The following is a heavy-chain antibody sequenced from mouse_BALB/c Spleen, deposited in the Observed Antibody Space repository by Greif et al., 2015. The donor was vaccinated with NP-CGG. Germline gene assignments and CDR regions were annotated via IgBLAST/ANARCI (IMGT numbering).Heavy chain of an antibody. D-gene: IGHD1-1*01. CDR3: ARGSHYYGSSYETWFAY. CDR2: ISSGGST. J-gene: IGHJ3*01. Sequence: EVQGVESGGGLVKPGGSLKLSCAASGFTFSSYAMSWVRQTPEKRLEWVASISSGGSTYYPDSVKGRFTISRDNARNILYLQMSSLRSEDTAMYYCARGSHYYGSSYETWFAYWGQGTLVTVSA. V-gene: IGHV5-6-5*01. CDR1: GFTFSSYA.